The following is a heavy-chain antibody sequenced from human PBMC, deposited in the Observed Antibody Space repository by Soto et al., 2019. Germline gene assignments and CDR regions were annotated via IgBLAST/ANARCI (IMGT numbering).Heavy chain of an antibody. CDR3: AGSRVATGTYDY. CDR2: ISSSSSYI. D-gene: IGHD5-12*01. CDR1: GFTFSSYS. V-gene: IGHV3-21*01. Sequence: GGSLRLSCAASGFTFSSYSMNWVRQAPGKGLEWVSSISSSSSYIYYADSVKGRFTISRDNAKNSLYLQMNSLRAEDTAVYYCAGSRVATGTYDYWGQGTLVTVSS. J-gene: IGHJ4*02.